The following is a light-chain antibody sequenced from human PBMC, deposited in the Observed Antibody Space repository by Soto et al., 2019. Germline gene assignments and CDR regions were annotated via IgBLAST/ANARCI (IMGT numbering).Light chain of an antibody. Sequence: QSALTQPASVSGSPGQSIPISCTGTSSDIGGHDYVSWYQQHPGKAPQLVIYDVTNRPSGVSNRFSGSKAGSTASLTISGLQSEDEAAYDGSSDSSSSSLVVFGGGTKVTVL. CDR1: SSDIGGHDY. CDR3: SSDSSSSSLVV. V-gene: IGLV2-14*03. J-gene: IGLJ2*01. CDR2: DVT.